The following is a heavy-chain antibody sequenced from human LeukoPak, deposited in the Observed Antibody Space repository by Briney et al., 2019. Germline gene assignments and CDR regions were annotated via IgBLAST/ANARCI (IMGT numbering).Heavy chain of an antibody. CDR3: AKAPVTTCRGAYCYPFDY. V-gene: IGHV3-23*01. Sequence: GGSLRLSCAASGFTFSSYAMSWVRQAPGRGLEWVSAISGSGGSTYYADSVKGRFTISRDNSKNTLYLQMNSLRAEDTAVYYCAKAPVTTCRGAYCYPFDYWGQGTLVTVSS. J-gene: IGHJ4*02. CDR1: GFTFSSYA. CDR2: ISGSGGST. D-gene: IGHD2-21*01.